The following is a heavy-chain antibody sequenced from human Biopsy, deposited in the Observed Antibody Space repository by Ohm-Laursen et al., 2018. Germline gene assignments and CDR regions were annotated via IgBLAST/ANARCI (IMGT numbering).Heavy chain of an antibody. CDR2: IYYSGST. CDR1: GGSVSSGSYY. CDR3: AGRPWPNAFDI. J-gene: IGHJ3*02. Sequence: SETLSLTCTVSGGSVSSGSYYWSWIRQPPGKGLEWIGYIYYSGSTNYNPSLKSRVTISVDTSRNQFSLKLSSVTAVDTAVYYCAGRPWPNAFDIWGQGTMVTVSS. V-gene: IGHV4-61*01. D-gene: IGHD5-12*01.